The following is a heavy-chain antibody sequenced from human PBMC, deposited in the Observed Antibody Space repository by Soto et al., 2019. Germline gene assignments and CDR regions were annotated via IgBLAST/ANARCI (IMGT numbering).Heavy chain of an antibody. V-gene: IGHV2-5*02. Sequence: ESGPTLVNPTQTLTLTCTFSGFSLSTSSGVGVGWIRQPPGKALEWLAFIYWEDEKRYSPSLKSRLTVTKDTSKNQVVLILTNMDPVDTATYYCAHILGIGGYYEGFDYWGPGALVTVSS. CDR2: IYWEDEK. CDR3: AHILGIGGYYEGFDY. J-gene: IGHJ4*02. D-gene: IGHD1-26*01. CDR1: GFSLSTSSGVG.